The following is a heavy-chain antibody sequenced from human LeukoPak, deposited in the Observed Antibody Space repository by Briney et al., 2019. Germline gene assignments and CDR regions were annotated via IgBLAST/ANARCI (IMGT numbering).Heavy chain of an antibody. Sequence: GGSLRLSCAASGFTFSSYAMHWVRQAPGKGLEWVAVISYDGSNKYYADSVKGRFTISRDNSKNTLYLQMNSLRAEDTAVYYCAGKGTGDIWGQGTMVTVSS. CDR1: GFTFSSYA. CDR3: AGKGTGDI. J-gene: IGHJ3*02. D-gene: IGHD2-8*02. V-gene: IGHV3-30-3*01. CDR2: ISYDGSNK.